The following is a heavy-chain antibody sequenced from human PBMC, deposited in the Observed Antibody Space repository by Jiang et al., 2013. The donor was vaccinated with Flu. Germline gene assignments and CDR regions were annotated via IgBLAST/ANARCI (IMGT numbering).Heavy chain of an antibody. J-gene: IGHJ5*02. CDR3: ARTRGGVLRFLEWYENWFDP. CDR1: GYTFTSYA. Sequence: VKVSCKASGYTFTSYAMHWVRQAPGQRLEWMGWINAGNGNTKYSQKFQGRVTITRDTSASTAYMELSSLRSEDTAVYYCARTRGGVLRFLEWYENWFDPWGQGTLVTVSS. CDR2: INAGNGNT. D-gene: IGHD3-3*01. V-gene: IGHV1-3*01.